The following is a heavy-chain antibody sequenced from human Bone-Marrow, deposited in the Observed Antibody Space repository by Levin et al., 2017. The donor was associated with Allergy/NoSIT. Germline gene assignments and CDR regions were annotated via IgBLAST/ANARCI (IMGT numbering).Heavy chain of an antibody. CDR2: ISGSGGST. D-gene: IGHD6-19*01. J-gene: IGHJ4*02. CDR3: AKDSGNSSGWYGDY. CDR1: GFTFSSYA. V-gene: IGHV3-23*01. Sequence: GGSLRLSCAASGFTFSSYAMSWVRQAPGKGLEWVSAISGSGGSTYYADSVKGRFTISRDNSKNTLYLQMNSLRAEDTAVYYCAKDSGNSSGWYGDYWGQGTLVTVSS.